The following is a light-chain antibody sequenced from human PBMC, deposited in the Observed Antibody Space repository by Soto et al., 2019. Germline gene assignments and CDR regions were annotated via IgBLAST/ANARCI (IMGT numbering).Light chain of an antibody. J-gene: IGKJ1*01. V-gene: IGKV3D-15*01. CDR1: QSVSSN. CDR2: GAS. CDR3: QQYNSYSRT. Sequence: EILMTQSPAILSVSPGERATLSCRASQSVSSNLAWYQQRPGQAPRLLIYGASSRATGIPDRFSGSGSGTEFTLTISSLQPDDFATYYCQQYNSYSRTFGQVTKVDI.